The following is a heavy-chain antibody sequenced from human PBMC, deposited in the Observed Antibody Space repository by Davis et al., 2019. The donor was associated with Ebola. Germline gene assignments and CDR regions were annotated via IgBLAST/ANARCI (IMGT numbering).Heavy chain of an antibody. CDR3: ARGNWDDAFDI. CDR2: INHSGST. V-gene: IGHV4-34*01. J-gene: IGHJ3*02. D-gene: IGHD7-27*01. CDR1: GGSFSGYY. Sequence: SETLSLTCAVYGGSFSGYYWSWIRQPPGKGLEWIGEINHSGSTNYNPSLKSRVTISVDKSKNQFSLKLNSLIAADTAVYYCARGNWDDAFDIWGQGTMVIVSS.